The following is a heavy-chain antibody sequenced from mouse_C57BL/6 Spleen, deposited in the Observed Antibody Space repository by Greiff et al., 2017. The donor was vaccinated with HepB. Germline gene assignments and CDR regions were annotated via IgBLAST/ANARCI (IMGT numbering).Heavy chain of an antibody. CDR3: ARGYYGSRYYAMDY. CDR1: GYTFTTYP. D-gene: IGHD1-1*01. J-gene: IGHJ4*01. Sequence: VQLQQSGAELVKPGASVKMSCKASGYTFTTYPIEWMKQNHGKSLEWIGNFHPYNDDTKYNEKFKGKATLTVEKSSSTVYLALSRLTSDDSAVYYCARGYYGSRYYAMDYWGQGTSVTVSS. CDR2: FHPYNDDT. V-gene: IGHV1-47*01.